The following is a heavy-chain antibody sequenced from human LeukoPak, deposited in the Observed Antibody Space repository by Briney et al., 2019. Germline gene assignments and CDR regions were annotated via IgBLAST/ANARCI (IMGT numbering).Heavy chain of an antibody. CDR3: AKDSSGNYSTELDY. V-gene: IGHV4-34*01. Sequence: SETLSLTCAVYGGSFSGYYWSWIRQPPGKGLEWIGEINHSGSTNYNPSLKSRVTISVDTSKNQFSLKLSSVTAADTAVYYCAKDSSGNYSTELDYWGQGTLVTVSS. D-gene: IGHD1-26*01. J-gene: IGHJ4*02. CDR1: GGSFSGYY. CDR2: INHSGST.